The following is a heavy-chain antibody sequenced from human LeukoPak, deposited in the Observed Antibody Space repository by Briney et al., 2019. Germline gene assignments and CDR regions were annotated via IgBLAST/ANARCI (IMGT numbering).Heavy chain of an antibody. D-gene: IGHD1-14*01. V-gene: IGHV3-21*06. CDR2: IGPTGFDK. Sequence: PGGSLRLSCTTSGLTFSTSGFNWVRQAPGKGLEWVASIGPTGFDKYHADSIKGRFTISRDNANNFLYLQMDSLRAEDTAVYYCATETNGRHYDYWGQGTLLTVSS. CDR1: GLTFSTSG. CDR3: ATETNGRHYDY. J-gene: IGHJ4*02.